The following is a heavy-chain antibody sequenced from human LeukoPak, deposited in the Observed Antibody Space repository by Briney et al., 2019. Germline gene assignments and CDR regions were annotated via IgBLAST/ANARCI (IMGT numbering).Heavy chain of an antibody. V-gene: IGHV3-30*02. J-gene: IGHJ6*03. CDR2: IRYDGSNK. D-gene: IGHD2-2*01. CDR1: GFTFSSYG. Sequence: GGSLRLSCAASGFTFSSYGMHWVRQAPGKGLEWVAFIRYDGSNKYYADSVKGGFTISRDNSKNTLYLQMNSLRAEDTAVYYCAKDGEPYCSSTSCHNYYYMDVWGKGTTVTVSS. CDR3: AKDGEPYCSSTSCHNYYYMDV.